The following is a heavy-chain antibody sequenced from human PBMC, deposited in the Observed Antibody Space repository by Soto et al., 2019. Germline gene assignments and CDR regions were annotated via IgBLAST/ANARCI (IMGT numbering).Heavy chain of an antibody. CDR1: GGSISSSSYY. J-gene: IGHJ4*02. V-gene: IGHV4-39*01. D-gene: IGHD2-2*01. CDR3: ARLIHCKTTSCYFDY. Sequence: QLQLQESGPGLVKPSETLSLTCTVSGGSISSSSYYWAWVRQPPGKGLEWIGSVYYSGTTYYNPSLKSRVTTAADTSKNQFSLKLSSVTAADTAVFYCARLIHCKTTSCYFDYWGQGTLVTVSP. CDR2: VYYSGTT.